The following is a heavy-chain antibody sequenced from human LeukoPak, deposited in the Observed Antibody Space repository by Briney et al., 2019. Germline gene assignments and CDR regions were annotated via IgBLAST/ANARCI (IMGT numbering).Heavy chain of an antibody. CDR2: IYYSGST. J-gene: IGHJ4*02. D-gene: IGHD3-22*01. CDR1: GGSISSYY. CDR3: ARRAFSSGYYYFDY. V-gene: IGHV4-59*08. Sequence: SETLSLTYTVSGGSISSYYWSWIRQPPGKGLEWIGYIYYSGSTNYNPSLKSRVTISVDTSKNQFSLRLSSVTAADTAVYYCARRAFSSGYYYFDYWGQGTLVTVSS.